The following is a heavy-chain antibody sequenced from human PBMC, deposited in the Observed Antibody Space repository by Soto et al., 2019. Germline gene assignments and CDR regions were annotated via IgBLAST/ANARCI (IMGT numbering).Heavy chain of an antibody. CDR3: AAIRREGAFDI. J-gene: IGHJ3*02. Sequence: QMQLVQSGPEVKKPGTSVKVSCKASGFTFTSSAVQWVRQARGQRLEWIGWIVVGSGNTNYAQKFQERVTITRDMSKSTAYMELSSLRSEDTAVYYCAAIRREGAFDIWGQGTMVTVSS. CDR2: IVVGSGNT. V-gene: IGHV1-58*01. CDR1: GFTFTSSA.